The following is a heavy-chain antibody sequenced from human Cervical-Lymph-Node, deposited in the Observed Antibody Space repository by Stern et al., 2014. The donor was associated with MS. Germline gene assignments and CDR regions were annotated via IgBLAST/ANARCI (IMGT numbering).Heavy chain of an antibody. Sequence: EVQLVQSGGALVQPGGSLRLSCAASGFTFSRYWMHWVRQVPGKGLVGVSRINGDASTTYYADAVKGRFTISRDNAKNRLYLQMNSLRAEDTAVYYCARNPNLGDSGGTYWGQGTLVTVSS. CDR3: ARNPNLGDSGGTY. CDR2: INGDASTT. V-gene: IGHV3-74*02. J-gene: IGHJ4*02. CDR1: GFTFSRYW. D-gene: IGHD4-17*01.